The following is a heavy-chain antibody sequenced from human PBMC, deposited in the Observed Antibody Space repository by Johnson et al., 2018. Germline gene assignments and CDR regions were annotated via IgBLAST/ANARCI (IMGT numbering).Heavy chain of an antibody. CDR1: GFTFSSYG. J-gene: IGHJ1*01. V-gene: IGHV3-30*18. CDR3: AKDRGYCGGDCYSYFQH. CDR2: TSYDGSNK. D-gene: IGHD2-21*02. Sequence: QVQLVESGGGVVQPGRSLRLSCAASGFTFSSYGMHWVRQAPGKGLEWVAVTSYDGSNKYYADSVKGRFTISRDNSKNTLYLQMNSLRAEATAVYYCAKDRGYCGGDCYSYFQHWGQGTLVTVSS.